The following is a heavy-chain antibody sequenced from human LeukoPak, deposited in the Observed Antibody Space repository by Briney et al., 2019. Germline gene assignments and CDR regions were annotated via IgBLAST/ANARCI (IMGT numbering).Heavy chain of an antibody. CDR3: TTEGDRGYFQDAFDI. CDR1: GFTFSRYW. Sequence: GGSLRLSCAASGFTFSRYWIHWVRQAPGKGLEWVSRINPDGSTTTYADSVKGRFTISRDNAKNTVYLQMNSLKTEDTAVYYCTTEGDRGYFQDAFDIWGQGTMVTVSS. D-gene: IGHD5-18*01. V-gene: IGHV3-74*01. CDR2: INPDGSTT. J-gene: IGHJ3*02.